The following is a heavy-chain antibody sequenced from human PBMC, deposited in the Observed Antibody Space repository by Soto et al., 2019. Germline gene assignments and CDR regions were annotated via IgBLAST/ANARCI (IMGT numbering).Heavy chain of an antibody. CDR2: ISGSGGST. CDR3: AKDRSISRRNWFDP. D-gene: IGHD3-9*01. CDR1: GFTISSYA. V-gene: IGHV3-23*01. J-gene: IGHJ5*02. Sequence: PWRPLRQSCAASGFTISSYAMSWVSQAPGKGLEWVSAISGSGGSTYYADSVKGRFTISRDNSKNTLYLQMNSLRAEDTAVYYCAKDRSISRRNWFDPWGQGTLVTVSS.